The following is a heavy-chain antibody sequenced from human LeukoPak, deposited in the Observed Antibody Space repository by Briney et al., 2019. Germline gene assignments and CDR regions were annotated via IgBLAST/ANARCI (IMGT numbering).Heavy chain of an antibody. Sequence: ASVKVSCKASGYTFTSYYMHWVRQAPGQGLEWMGIINPSGGSTSYAQKFQGRVTMTRDMSTSTVYMEPSSLRSEDTAVYYCARAPRTEEYFQHWGQGTLVTVSS. CDR3: ARAPRTEEYFQH. V-gene: IGHV1-46*01. CDR1: GYTFTSYY. D-gene: IGHD4-17*01. CDR2: INPSGGST. J-gene: IGHJ1*01.